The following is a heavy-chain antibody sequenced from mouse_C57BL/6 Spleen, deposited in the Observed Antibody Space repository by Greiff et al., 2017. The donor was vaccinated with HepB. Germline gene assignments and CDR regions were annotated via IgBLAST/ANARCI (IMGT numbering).Heavy chain of an antibody. Sequence: QVQLQQSGAELARPGASVKLSCKASGYTFTSYGISWVKQRTGQGLEWIGEIYPRSGNTYYNEKFKGKATLTADKSSSTAYMELRSLTSEDSAVYFCARTVDYGSPAWFAYWGQGTLVTVSA. J-gene: IGHJ3*01. V-gene: IGHV1-81*01. D-gene: IGHD1-1*01. CDR1: GYTFTSYG. CDR2: IYPRSGNT. CDR3: ARTVDYGSPAWFAY.